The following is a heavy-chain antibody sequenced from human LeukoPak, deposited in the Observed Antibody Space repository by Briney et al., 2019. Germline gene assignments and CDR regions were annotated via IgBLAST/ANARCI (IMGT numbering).Heavy chain of an antibody. CDR2: ITYDGYYK. J-gene: IGHJ4*02. Sequence: GTSLRLSCAASGFNFTSYGMHWVRQAPGKGLEWVALITYDGYYKYYSDSVKGRFTISSDTSKNTMYLQMNSLRAEDTAVYYCARDLSPVVRASPMGYWGQGTLVTVSS. V-gene: IGHV3-30*03. D-gene: IGHD3-10*01. CDR3: ARDLSPVVRASPMGY. CDR1: GFNFTSYG.